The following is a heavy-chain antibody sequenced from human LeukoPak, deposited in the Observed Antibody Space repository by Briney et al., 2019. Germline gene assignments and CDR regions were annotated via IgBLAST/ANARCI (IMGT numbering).Heavy chain of an antibody. J-gene: IGHJ3*02. D-gene: IGHD3-16*01. Sequence: ASVKVSCKASGYTFTNYAMNWVRQATGQGLEWMGWMNPNSGNTGYAQKFQGRVTITRNTSISTAYMELSSLRSEDTAVYYCARANAWDYGDAFDIWGQGTMVTVSS. CDR2: MNPNSGNT. V-gene: IGHV1-8*01. CDR3: ARANAWDYGDAFDI. CDR1: GYTFTNYA.